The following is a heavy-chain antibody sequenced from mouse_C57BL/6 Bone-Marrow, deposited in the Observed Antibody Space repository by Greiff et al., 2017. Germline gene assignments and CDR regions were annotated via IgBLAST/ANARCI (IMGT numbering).Heavy chain of an antibody. V-gene: IGHV1-4*01. Sequence: VQLQQSGAELARPGASVKMSCKASGYTFTSYTMHWVKQRPGQGLEWIGNINPSSGYTKYNQKFKDKATLTADKSSSTAYMQLSSLTSEDSAVYYCARDGSSYRYYAMDYWGQGTSVTVSS. CDR2: INPSSGYT. CDR1: GYTFTSYT. J-gene: IGHJ4*01. CDR3: ARDGSSYRYYAMDY. D-gene: IGHD1-1*01.